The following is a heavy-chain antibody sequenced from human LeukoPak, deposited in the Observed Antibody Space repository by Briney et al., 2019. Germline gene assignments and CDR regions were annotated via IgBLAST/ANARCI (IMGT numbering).Heavy chain of an antibody. CDR3: ARDLIYYDSSGEFDY. D-gene: IGHD3-22*01. Sequence: ASVKVSCKASGYTFTCYYMHWVRQAPGQGLEWMGWINPNSGGTNYEQKFQGRVTMTRDTSISTAYMELSRLRSDDTAVYYCARDLIYYDSSGEFDYWGQGTLVTVSS. J-gene: IGHJ4*02. CDR2: INPNSGGT. V-gene: IGHV1-2*02. CDR1: GYTFTCYY.